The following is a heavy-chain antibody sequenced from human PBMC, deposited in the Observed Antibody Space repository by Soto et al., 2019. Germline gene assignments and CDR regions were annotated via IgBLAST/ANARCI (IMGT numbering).Heavy chain of an antibody. Sequence: ETLSLTCAFYGGSFSGYYWNWIRQPPGKGLEWIGEIDHSGYTNYNPSLKSRVTISVDTSKNQFSLRLTSVTAADTAVYYCARVRDWFDPWGQGTLVTASS. CDR1: GGSFSGYY. CDR3: ARVRDWFDP. V-gene: IGHV4-34*01. CDR2: IDHSGYT. D-gene: IGHD3-3*01. J-gene: IGHJ5*02.